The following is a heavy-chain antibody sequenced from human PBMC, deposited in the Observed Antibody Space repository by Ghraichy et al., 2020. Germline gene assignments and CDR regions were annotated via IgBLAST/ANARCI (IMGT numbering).Heavy chain of an antibody. CDR1: GGTFNNYV. D-gene: IGHD1-14*01. CDR2: IISIFGTA. V-gene: IGHV1-69*13. J-gene: IGHJ4*02. CDR3: VKDLTGTASGFAY. Sequence: SVKVSCKASGGTFNNYVISWVRQAPGQGLEWMGGIISIFGTASYAQKFQGRVTITADESTSTAYMELSSLRSEDTAVYYCVKDLTGTASGFAYWGQGTLVTVSS.